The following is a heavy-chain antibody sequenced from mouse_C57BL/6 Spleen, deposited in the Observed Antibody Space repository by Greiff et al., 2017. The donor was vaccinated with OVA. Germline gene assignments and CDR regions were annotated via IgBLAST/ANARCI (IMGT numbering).Heavy chain of an antibody. V-gene: IGHV1-54*01. J-gene: IGHJ4*01. Sequence: VQGVESGAELVRPGTSVKVSCKASGYAFTNYLIEWVKQRPGQGLEWIGVINPGSGGTNYNEKFKGKATLTADKSSSTAYMQLSSLTSEDSAVYFCARGRTAYAMDYWGQGTSVTVSS. CDR2: INPGSGGT. CDR3: ARGRTAYAMDY. CDR1: GYAFTNYL.